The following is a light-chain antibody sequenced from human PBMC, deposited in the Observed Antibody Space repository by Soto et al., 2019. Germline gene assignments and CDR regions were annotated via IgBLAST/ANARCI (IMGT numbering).Light chain of an antibody. J-gene: IGLJ1*01. CDR3: SSYSISTAYL. CDR1: SSDVGGYDY. Sequence: QSVLTQPASVSGSPGQSLTISCDGTSSDVGGYDYVSWYQLHPGKAPKLMVFEVSNRPSGVSYRFSGSKSGNTASLTISGLQAEDEADYFCSSYSISTAYLFGTGTKVTVL. V-gene: IGLV2-14*01. CDR2: EVS.